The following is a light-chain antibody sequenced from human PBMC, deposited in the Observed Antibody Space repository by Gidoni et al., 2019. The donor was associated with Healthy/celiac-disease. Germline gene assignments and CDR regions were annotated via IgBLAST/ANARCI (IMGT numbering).Light chain of an antibody. J-gene: IGLJ2*01. CDR3: AAWDDSLSGLV. CDR1: SSNIGSNY. CDR2: RNN. Sequence: QSVLTQPHSASGTPGQRVTISCSGSSSNIGSNYVYWYQQLPGTAPKLLIYRNNQRPSGVPDRFSGSKSGTSASLAISGLWSEDEADYYCAAWDDSLSGLVFGGGTKLTVL. V-gene: IGLV1-47*03.